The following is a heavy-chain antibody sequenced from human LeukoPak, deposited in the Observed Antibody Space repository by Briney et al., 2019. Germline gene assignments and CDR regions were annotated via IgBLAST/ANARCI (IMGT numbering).Heavy chain of an antibody. J-gene: IGHJ5*02. Sequence: ASVKVSCKASGYTFTSYGISWVRQAPGQGLEWMGIINPSGGSTSYAQKFQGRVTMTRDTSTSTVYMELSSLRSEDTAVYYCARSGYYDSSGYYDQYNWFDPWGQGTLVTVSS. D-gene: IGHD3-22*01. CDR2: INPSGGST. CDR1: GYTFTSYG. CDR3: ARSGYYDSSGYYDQYNWFDP. V-gene: IGHV1-46*01.